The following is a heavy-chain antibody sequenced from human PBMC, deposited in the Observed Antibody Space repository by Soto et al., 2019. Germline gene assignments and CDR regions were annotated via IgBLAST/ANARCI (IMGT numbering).Heavy chain of an antibody. CDR1: GFTFSSYA. Sequence: QVQLVESGGGVVQPGRSLRLSCAASGFTFSSYAMHWVRQAPGKGLEWVAVISYDGSNKYYADSVKGRFTISRDNSKIXLYLQMNSLRAEDTAVYYCARDFESIAVAGNGLDYWGQGTLVTVSS. V-gene: IGHV3-30-3*01. J-gene: IGHJ4*02. D-gene: IGHD6-19*01. CDR3: ARDFESIAVAGNGLDY. CDR2: ISYDGSNK.